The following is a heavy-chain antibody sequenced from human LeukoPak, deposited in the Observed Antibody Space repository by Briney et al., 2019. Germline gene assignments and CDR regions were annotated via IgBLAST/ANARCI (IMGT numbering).Heavy chain of an antibody. J-gene: IGHJ4*02. CDR2: ISKSGRTT. CDR3: AKDHDNTDSYYYFDS. Sequence: GGSLRISCVATGFNFDAYAMSWVRQAPGKGLEWVSSISKSGRTTFYTDSVKGRFTISRDKSMSTLHLQMNRLRAEDTALYYCAKDHDNTDSYYYFDSWGQGTLVTVSS. D-gene: IGHD2-21*02. CDR1: GFNFDAYA. V-gene: IGHV3-23*01.